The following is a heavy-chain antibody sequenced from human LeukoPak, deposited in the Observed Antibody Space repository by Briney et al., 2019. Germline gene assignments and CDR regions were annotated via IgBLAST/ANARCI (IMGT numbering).Heavy chain of an antibody. J-gene: IGHJ4*02. CDR1: GGSIRSGSYY. CDR2: IFTSGST. CDR3: ARGYCSSTSYYWRY. Sequence: SETLSLTCTVSGGSIRSGSYYWSWIRQPAGKGREWIGRIFTSGSTNYNPSLKSRVTISVDTSKNQFSLKLSSVTAADTAVYYCARGYCSSTSYYWRYWGQGTLVTVSS. V-gene: IGHV4-61*02. D-gene: IGHD2-2*01.